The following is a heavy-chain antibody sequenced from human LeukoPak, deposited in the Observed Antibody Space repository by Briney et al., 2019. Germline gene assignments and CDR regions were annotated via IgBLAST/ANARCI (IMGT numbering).Heavy chain of an antibody. CDR1: GYTFTSYG. V-gene: IGHV1-18*01. CDR3: ARRTRCNSSPQYLDC. D-gene: IGHD2/OR15-2a*01. Sequence: GASVKVSCKASGYTFTSYGISWVRQAPGQGLEWMGWISAYNGNTNYAQKLQGRVTMTTDTSTSTAYMELTSLRSDDTAVYYCARRTRCNSSPQYLDCWGQGTLVTVSS. CDR2: ISAYNGNT. J-gene: IGHJ4*02.